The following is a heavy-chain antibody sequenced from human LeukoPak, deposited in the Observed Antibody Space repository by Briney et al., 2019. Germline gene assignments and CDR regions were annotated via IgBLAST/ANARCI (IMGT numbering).Heavy chain of an antibody. V-gene: IGHV4-59*01. J-gene: IGHJ6*03. CDR1: GGSISSYY. CDR2: IYYSGST. Sequence: NPSETLSLTCTVSGGSISSYYWSWIRQPPGKGLEWIGYIYYSGSTNYNPSLKSRVTISVDTSKNQFSLKLSSVTAADTAVYYCARGLTIFGVVIPGYYYYMDVWGKGTTVTVSS. D-gene: IGHD3-3*01. CDR3: ARGLTIFGVVIPGYYYYMDV.